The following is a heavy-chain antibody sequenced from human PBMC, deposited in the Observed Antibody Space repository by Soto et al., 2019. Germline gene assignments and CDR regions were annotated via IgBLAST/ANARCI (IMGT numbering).Heavy chain of an antibody. D-gene: IGHD5-12*01. CDR1: GFTFSNAW. CDR3: ARVGYNDYENDY. V-gene: IGHV3-7*05. CDR2: INQGAGNK. J-gene: IGHJ4*02. Sequence: GGSLRLSCAASGFTFSNAWMSWVRQAPGKGLEWVAYINQGAGNKNYIDSVKGRLTISRDYAKNSVYLQMNSLRVEDTAVYYCARVGYNDYENDYWGQGTLVTVSS.